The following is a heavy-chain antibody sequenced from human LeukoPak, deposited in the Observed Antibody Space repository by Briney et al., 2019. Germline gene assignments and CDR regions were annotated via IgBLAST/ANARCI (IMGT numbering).Heavy chain of an antibody. Sequence: SETLSLTCTVSGGSISSSSYYWGWICQPPGRGLEWIGSIYYTGSTYYNPSLQSRVTISVDTSKNQFSLKLRSVTAADTAVYYCATIVIIEPRPDYWGQGTPVTVSS. CDR3: ATIVIIEPRPDY. CDR2: IYYTGST. CDR1: GGSISSSSYY. V-gene: IGHV4-39*01. D-gene: IGHD2/OR15-2a*01. J-gene: IGHJ4*02.